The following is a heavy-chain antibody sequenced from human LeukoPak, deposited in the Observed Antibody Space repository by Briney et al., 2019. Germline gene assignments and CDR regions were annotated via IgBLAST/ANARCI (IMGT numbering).Heavy chain of an antibody. D-gene: IGHD2-15*01. J-gene: IGHJ4*02. Sequence: GGSLRLSCAASGFTFSGHYMDWVRQAPGKGLEWVGRSKNKANSYITQYAAFVQGRFTISKDDSKNSLYLQINSLKTEDTAVYYCARDDGGQGDYWGQGTLVTVSS. CDR2: SKNKANSYIT. V-gene: IGHV3-72*01. CDR3: ARDDGGQGDY. CDR1: GFTFSGHY.